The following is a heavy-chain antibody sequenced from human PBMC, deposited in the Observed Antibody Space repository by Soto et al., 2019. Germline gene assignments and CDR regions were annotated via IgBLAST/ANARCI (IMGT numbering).Heavy chain of an antibody. CDR2: INPNSGGT. J-gene: IGHJ4*02. V-gene: IGHV1-2*04. D-gene: IGHD2-15*01. CDR1: GYTFTGYY. CDR3: GREYCSGGSCLDY. Sequence: ASVKVSCKASGYTFTGYYMHWVRQAPGQGLEWMGWINPNSGGTNYAQKFQGWVTMTRDTSISTAYMELSRLRSDDTAVYYCGREYCSGGSCLDYWGQGTLVTVS.